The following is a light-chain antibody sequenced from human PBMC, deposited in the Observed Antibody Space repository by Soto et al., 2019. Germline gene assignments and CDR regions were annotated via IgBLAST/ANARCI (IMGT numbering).Light chain of an antibody. CDR3: AAWDDSLNGHWV. J-gene: IGLJ3*02. CDR1: SSNIGSNT. Sequence: QSVLTQPPSASGTPGQRVTISCSGSSSNIGSNTVKWYQQLPGTAPKLLIYSNNQRPSGVPDRFSGSKSGTSASLAISGLQSEDEAEYYCAAWDDSLNGHWVFGGGTKVTVL. V-gene: IGLV1-44*01. CDR2: SNN.